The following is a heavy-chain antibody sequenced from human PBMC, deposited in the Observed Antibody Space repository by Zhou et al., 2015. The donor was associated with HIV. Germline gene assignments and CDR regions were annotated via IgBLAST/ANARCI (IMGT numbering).Heavy chain of an antibody. CDR1: GFIFDDFA. V-gene: IGHV3-23*01. Sequence: EVHLSDSGGDLVQPGESLSLSCAASGFIFDDFAMSWVRHRPGLGLEWISGISATGHGLFYANSVKGRFTISRHNFGKTLYLQLSSLSVEDTGTYYCARGRNGVTAALDYWGQGTLVTVAS. J-gene: IGHJ4*02. D-gene: IGHD3-3*01. CDR3: ARGRNGVTAALDY. CDR2: ISATGHGL.